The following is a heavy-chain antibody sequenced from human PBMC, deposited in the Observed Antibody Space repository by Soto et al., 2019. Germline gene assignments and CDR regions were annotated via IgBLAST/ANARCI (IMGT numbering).Heavy chain of an antibody. D-gene: IGHD3-10*01. CDR2: ISSSAGTI. Sequence: QVQLVESGGGLVKPGGSLRLSCAASGLTFSDHYMTWIRQAPGKGLEWISYISSSAGTIYYADSVKGRFTISRDNAKNSLYLQMTNLRAEDTAVYYCASAPYFGSGTYYYYAFDVWGQGTTVTVSS. CDR3: ASAPYFGSGTYYYYAFDV. CDR1: GLTFSDHY. V-gene: IGHV3-11*01. J-gene: IGHJ6*02.